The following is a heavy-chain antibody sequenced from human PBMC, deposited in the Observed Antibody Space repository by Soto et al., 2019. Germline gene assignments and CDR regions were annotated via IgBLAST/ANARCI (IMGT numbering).Heavy chain of an antibody. CDR1: GYTFTSYY. CDR3: ARDSGEYYDYVWGSYRYSWFDP. D-gene: IGHD3-16*02. Sequence: ASVKVSCKASGYTFTSYYMHWVRQAPGQGLEWMGIINPSGGSTSYAQKFQGRVTMTRDTSTSTVYMELSSLRSEDTAVYYCARDSGEYYDYVWGSYRYSWFDPWGQGTLVTVS. CDR2: INPSGGST. J-gene: IGHJ5*02. V-gene: IGHV1-46*01.